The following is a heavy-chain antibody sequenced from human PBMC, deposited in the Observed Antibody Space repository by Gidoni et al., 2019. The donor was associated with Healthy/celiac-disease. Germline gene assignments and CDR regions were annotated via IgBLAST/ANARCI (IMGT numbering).Heavy chain of an antibody. V-gene: IGHV4-34*01. D-gene: IGHD5-12*01. CDR1: GGSFSGYY. J-gene: IGHJ2*01. CDR2: INHSGST. CDR3: ARVLWGDGYSYWYFDH. Sequence: QVQLQQWGAGLLKPSETLSLTCAVYGGSFSGYYWSWIRQPPGKGLEWIGEINHSGSTNYNPSLKSRVTISVDTSKNQFSLKLSSVTAADTAVYYCARVLWGDGYSYWYFDHWGRGTLVTVSS.